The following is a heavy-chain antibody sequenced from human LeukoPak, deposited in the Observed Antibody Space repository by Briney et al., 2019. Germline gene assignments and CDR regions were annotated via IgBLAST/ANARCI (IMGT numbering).Heavy chain of an antibody. Sequence: ASVKVSCKASGYTFTGYHMHWVRQAPGPGLEWMGRINPNSGGTNYAQKFQGRVTMTRDTSISTAYMELSRLRSDDTAVYYCARGNYYDSSGYSLPFDYWGQGTLVTVSS. CDR3: ARGNYYDSSGYSLPFDY. CDR1: GYTFTGYH. CDR2: INPNSGGT. V-gene: IGHV1-2*06. D-gene: IGHD3-22*01. J-gene: IGHJ4*02.